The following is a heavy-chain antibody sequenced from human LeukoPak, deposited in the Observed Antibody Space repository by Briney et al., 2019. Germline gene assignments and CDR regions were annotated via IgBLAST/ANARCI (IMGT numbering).Heavy chain of an antibody. D-gene: IGHD6-19*01. CDR3: AGKPAVAGTRYFDY. Sequence: SETLSLTCAVYGGSFSGYYWSWIRQPPGKGLEWIGEINHSGSTNYNPSLKSRVTISVDTSKNQFSLKLSSVTAADTAVYYCAGKPAVAGTRYFDYWGQGTLVTVSS. V-gene: IGHV4-34*01. CDR1: GGSFSGYY. CDR2: INHSGST. J-gene: IGHJ4*02.